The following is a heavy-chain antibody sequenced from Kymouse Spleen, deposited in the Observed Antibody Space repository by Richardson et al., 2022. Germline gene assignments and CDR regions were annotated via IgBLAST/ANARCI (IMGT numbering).Heavy chain of an antibody. Sequence: EVQLVESGGGLVKPGGSLRLSCAASGFTFSNAWMSWVRQAPGKGLEWVGRIKSKTDGGTTDYAAPVKGRFTISRDDSKNTLYLQMNSLKTEDTAVYYCTTDRESAALFDYWGQGTLVTVSS. D-gene: IGHD6-13*01. CDR1: GFTFSNAW. J-gene: IGHJ4*02. CDR3: TTDRESAALFDY. V-gene: IGHV3-15*01. CDR2: IKSKTDGGTT.